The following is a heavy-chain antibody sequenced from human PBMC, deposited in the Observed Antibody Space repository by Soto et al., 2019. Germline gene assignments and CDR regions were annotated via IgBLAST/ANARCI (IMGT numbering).Heavy chain of an antibody. D-gene: IGHD7-27*01. CDR1: GFSLSTSGVG. CDR3: AHTLPPWGGMDV. J-gene: IGHJ6*02. V-gene: IGHV2-5*02. CDR2: IYWDDDK. Sequence: QITLKESGPPLVKPTQTLTLTCTFSGFSLSTSGVGVGWIRQPPGKALEWLALIYWDDDKRYSPSLKRRLTITKDTSKHQVVLTMTNMDPVDTATYYCAHTLPPWGGMDVWGQGTTVTVSS.